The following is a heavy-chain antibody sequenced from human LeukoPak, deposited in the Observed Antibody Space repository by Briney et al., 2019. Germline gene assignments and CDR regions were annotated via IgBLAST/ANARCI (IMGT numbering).Heavy chain of an antibody. J-gene: IGHJ4*02. V-gene: IGHV4-39*01. CDR3: ARHLRSGYFSARERPAQIDY. CDR1: GASISSTTHF. D-gene: IGHD3-22*01. Sequence: PSETLSLTCTVSGASISSTTHFWGWIRQPPGKGLEWIGNKYFGGSTYYNPSLKSRVTISVDTTKNQFSLTLSSVTAADTAVYYCARHLRSGYFSARERPAQIDYWGQGTLVTVSS. CDR2: KYFGGST.